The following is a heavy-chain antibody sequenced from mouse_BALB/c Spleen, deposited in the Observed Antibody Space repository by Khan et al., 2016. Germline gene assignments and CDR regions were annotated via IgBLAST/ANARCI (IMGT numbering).Heavy chain of an antibody. J-gene: IGHJ2*01. CDR1: GFTFSRFG. V-gene: IGHV5-17*02. Sequence: EVELVESGGGLVQPGGSRKLSCAASGFTFSRFGMHWVRQAPEKGLEWVAYISTCSSTIYNADKLTGRFTISRDNPKNALFQQRASQRAENRAKYYGERGEEGGQGTTRTVSS. CDR3: ERGEE. CDR2: ISTCSSTI.